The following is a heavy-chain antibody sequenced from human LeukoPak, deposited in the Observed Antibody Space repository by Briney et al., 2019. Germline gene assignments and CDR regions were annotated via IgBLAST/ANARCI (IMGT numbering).Heavy chain of an antibody. Sequence: PGGSLRLSCAASGFTFSSYSMNWVRQAPGKGLEWVSSISSSSSYIYYADSVKGRFTISRDNAKNSLYLQMNSLRAEDTAVYYCARNSGSGSYYDYWGQGTLVTVSS. CDR2: ISSSSSYI. D-gene: IGHD3-10*01. J-gene: IGHJ4*02. CDR3: ARNSGSGSYYDY. V-gene: IGHV3-21*01. CDR1: GFTFSSYS.